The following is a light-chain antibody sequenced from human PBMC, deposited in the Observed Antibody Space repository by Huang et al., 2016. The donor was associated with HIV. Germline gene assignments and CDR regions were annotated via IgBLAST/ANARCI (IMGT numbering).Light chain of an antibody. Sequence: DIQMTQSPSSLPTSVGDRVTITCRASQDIGNYLAWYQQKPGKVPKLLIYAASTLQSWVPSRFRGSGSVTDFTLTISSLQPEDVATYYCQKYNSAPYTFGQGTKLDI. V-gene: IGKV1-27*01. CDR2: AAS. J-gene: IGKJ2*01. CDR3: QKYNSAPYT. CDR1: QDIGNY.